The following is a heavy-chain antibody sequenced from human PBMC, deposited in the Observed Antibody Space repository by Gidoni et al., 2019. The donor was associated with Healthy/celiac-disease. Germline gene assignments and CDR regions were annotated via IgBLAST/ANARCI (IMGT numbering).Heavy chain of an antibody. Sequence: QVQLVQSGAEVKKPGASVKVSCKASGYTFTTYAMHWVRQAPGQRLEWMGWTNAGNGNTKYSQKFKGRVTITRDTSASTAYMELSSLRSEDTAVYYCARDWEYYYDSSGYRDNDYWGQGTLVTVSS. CDR1: GYTFTTYA. V-gene: IGHV1-3*01. CDR2: TNAGNGNT. J-gene: IGHJ4*02. CDR3: ARDWEYYYDSSGYRDNDY. D-gene: IGHD3-22*01.